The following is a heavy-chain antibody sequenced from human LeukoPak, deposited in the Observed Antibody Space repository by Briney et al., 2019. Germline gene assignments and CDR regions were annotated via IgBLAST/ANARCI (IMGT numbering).Heavy chain of an antibody. CDR3: ARTGTSVPDRFDP. V-gene: IGHV3-20*04. CDR1: GFTFRSYE. D-gene: IGHD1-1*01. J-gene: IGHJ5*02. CDR2: INWNGGRT. Sequence: GGSLRLSCVASGFTFRSYEMTWVRQAPGMGLEWVSYINWNGGRTGYADSVKGRFTISRDHPKHSLYLQMNSLRAEDTSFYFCARTGTSVPDRFDPWGEGTLVTVSS.